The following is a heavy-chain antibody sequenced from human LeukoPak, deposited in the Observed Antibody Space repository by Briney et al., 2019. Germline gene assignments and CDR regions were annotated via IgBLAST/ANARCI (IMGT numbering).Heavy chain of an antibody. D-gene: IGHD2-2*01. CDR3: SKTNTRRFNSLDM. CDR1: GFNFSNYA. Sequence: GGSLRLSCAASGFNFSNYAMHWVRQAPGKGLEWVSGISWNGGDTDYADSVMGRFTISKDNAKHSLSLQMNSLRVEDAVFYYCSKTNTRRFNSLDMWGEETMLPVSS. J-gene: IGHJ3*02. CDR2: ISWNGGDT. V-gene: IGHV3-9*01.